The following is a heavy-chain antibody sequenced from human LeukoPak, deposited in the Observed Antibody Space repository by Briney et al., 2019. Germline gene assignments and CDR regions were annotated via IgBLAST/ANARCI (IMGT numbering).Heavy chain of an antibody. J-gene: IGHJ3*02. V-gene: IGHV1-24*01. D-gene: IGHD1-26*01. CDR3: ATDPPIGPGDAFDI. CDR2: FDPEDGET. CDR1: GYTLTELS. Sequence: GASVKVSCKVSGYTLTELSMHWVRQAPGKGLEWMGGFDPEDGETIYAQKFQGRVTMTEDTSTDTAYMELSSLRSEDTAVYYCATDPPIGPGDAFDIWGQGTMVAVSS.